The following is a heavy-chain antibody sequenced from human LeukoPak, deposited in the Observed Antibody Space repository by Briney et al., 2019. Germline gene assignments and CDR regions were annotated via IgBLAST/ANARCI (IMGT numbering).Heavy chain of an antibody. CDR3: ARAQGALDY. J-gene: IGHJ4*02. CDR2: IGGGGTE. Sequence: GGSLRLSCAASGFTITTYAVNWVRQAPGKGLEWVSGIGGGGTEYYADSVKGRFIISSDNSRNLVHLQMNSLTVEDTAVYYCARAQGALDYWGQGTLVTVSS. D-gene: IGHD1-26*01. CDR1: GFTITTYA. V-gene: IGHV3-23*01.